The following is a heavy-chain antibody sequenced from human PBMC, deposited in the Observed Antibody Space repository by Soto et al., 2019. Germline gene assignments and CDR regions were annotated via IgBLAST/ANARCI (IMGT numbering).Heavy chain of an antibody. CDR2: TSYDGSNK. Sequence: QVQLVESGGGVVQPGRSLRLSCAASGFTFNTYGMHWVRQAPGKGLEWVAVTSYDGSNKYYADSVKGRFTISRDNAKNTLYVEMNSLRAEDTAEYYCVKGATGGPRGYFDLWGRGTLVTVSS. CDR1: GFTFNTYG. CDR3: VKGATGGPRGYFDL. J-gene: IGHJ2*01. V-gene: IGHV3-30*18. D-gene: IGHD3-16*01.